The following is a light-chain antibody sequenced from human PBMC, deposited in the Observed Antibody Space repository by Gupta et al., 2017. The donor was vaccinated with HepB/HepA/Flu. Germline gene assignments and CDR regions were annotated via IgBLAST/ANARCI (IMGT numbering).Light chain of an antibody. CDR3: GTWDNGLIAVV. Sequence: QSVLTQPPSVSAAPGQKVTISCSGGSSNIGNNYVSWYQQFPGTAPKLLIYDSDKRPSGIPDRFSGSQSGTSATLGITGLQTGDEADDYCGTWDNGLIAVVFGGGTKLTVL. J-gene: IGLJ3*02. V-gene: IGLV1-51*01. CDR2: DSD. CDR1: SSNIGNNY.